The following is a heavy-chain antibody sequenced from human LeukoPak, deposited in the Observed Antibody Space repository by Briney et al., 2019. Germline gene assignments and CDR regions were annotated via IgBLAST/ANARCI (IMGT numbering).Heavy chain of an antibody. CDR3: ARTSGLRQIFLSFDY. V-gene: IGHV4-4*02. CDR1: GGSISSNNW. J-gene: IGHJ4*02. D-gene: IGHD4-17*01. Sequence: SETLSLICAVSGGSISSNNWWSWVRQPPGKGLEWIGEIYHSGSTNYNPSLKSRVTISVDKSKNQFSLKLSSVTAADTAVYYCARTSGLRQIFLSFDYWGQGTLVTVSS. CDR2: IYHSGST.